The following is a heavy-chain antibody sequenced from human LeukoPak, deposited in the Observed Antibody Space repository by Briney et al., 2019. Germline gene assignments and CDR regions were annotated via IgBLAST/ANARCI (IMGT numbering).Heavy chain of an antibody. CDR1: GGSFSGYY. J-gene: IGHJ4*02. Sequence: SETLSLTCAVYGGSFSGYYWSWIRQPPGKGLEWIGEINHSGSTNYNPSLKSRVTMSVDTSKNQFSLKLSSVTAADTAVYYCARDSYYYDSSGYSIFDYWGQGTLVTVSS. CDR2: INHSGST. CDR3: ARDSYYYDSSGYSIFDY. V-gene: IGHV4-34*01. D-gene: IGHD3-22*01.